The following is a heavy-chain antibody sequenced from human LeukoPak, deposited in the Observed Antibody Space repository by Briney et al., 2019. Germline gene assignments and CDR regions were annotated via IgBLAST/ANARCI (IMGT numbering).Heavy chain of an antibody. CDR1: GFTFSSYA. J-gene: IGHJ4*02. Sequence: GGSVRLSCAASGFTFSSYAMHWVRQAPGKGLEWVAVMSFDGRNTYYADSVKGRFTISRDNSKNTLYLQMNTLRPEDTAVYYCARDYYYDTSPLGYWGQGTLVTVSS. V-gene: IGHV3-30*04. D-gene: IGHD3-22*01. CDR3: ARDYYYDTSPLGY. CDR2: MSFDGRNT.